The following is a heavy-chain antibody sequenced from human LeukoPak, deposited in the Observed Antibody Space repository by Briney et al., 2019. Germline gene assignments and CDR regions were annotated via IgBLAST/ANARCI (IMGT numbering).Heavy chain of an antibody. J-gene: IGHJ4*02. D-gene: IGHD1-26*01. CDR2: IYYSGST. CDR1: GGSMNSYY. Sequence: SETLSLTCTVSGGSMNSYYWSWIRQPPGMGLEWIGYIYYSGSTNYNPSLKSRVTISVDTSKNQFSLRLSSVTAADTAVYYCARRRGSYYFDYWGQGTLVTVSS. CDR3: ARRRGSYYFDY. V-gene: IGHV4-59*08.